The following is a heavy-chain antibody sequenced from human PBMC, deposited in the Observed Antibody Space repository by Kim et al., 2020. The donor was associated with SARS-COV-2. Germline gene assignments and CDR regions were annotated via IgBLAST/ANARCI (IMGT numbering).Heavy chain of an antibody. D-gene: IGHD3-16*01. CDR3: ASRYDYVWGSHYFDY. Sequence: PSLKGRVTISVDTSKNQFSLKLSSVTAADTAVYYCASRYDYVWGSHYFDYWGQGTLVTVSS. J-gene: IGHJ4*02. V-gene: IGHV4-34*01.